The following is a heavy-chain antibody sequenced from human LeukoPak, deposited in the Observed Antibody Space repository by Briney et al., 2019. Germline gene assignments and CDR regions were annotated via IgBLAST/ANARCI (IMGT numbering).Heavy chain of an antibody. CDR2: IIPIFGTA. J-gene: IGHJ4*02. Sequence: SVKVSCKASGGTFSTYAISWVRQAPGQGLEWMGGIIPIFGTAKYAQKFQGGVTITADESTSTAYMELSSLRSEDTAVYYCARGLEMATILWYFDYWGQGTLVTVSS. CDR3: ARGLEMATILWYFDY. V-gene: IGHV1-69*13. CDR1: GGTFSTYA. D-gene: IGHD5-24*01.